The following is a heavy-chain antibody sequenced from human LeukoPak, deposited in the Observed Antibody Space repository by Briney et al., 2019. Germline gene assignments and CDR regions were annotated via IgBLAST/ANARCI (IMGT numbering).Heavy chain of an antibody. J-gene: IGHJ4*02. CDR2: ISGSGGST. Sequence: GGSLRLSCAASGFTFSSYAMSWVRQAPGKGLEWVSAISGSGGSTYYADSVKGRFTISRDNSKNTLYPQMNSLRAEDTAVYYCAKDESNWNAGDFDYWGQGTLVTVSS. V-gene: IGHV3-23*01. D-gene: IGHD1-20*01. CDR1: GFTFSSYA. CDR3: AKDESNWNAGDFDY.